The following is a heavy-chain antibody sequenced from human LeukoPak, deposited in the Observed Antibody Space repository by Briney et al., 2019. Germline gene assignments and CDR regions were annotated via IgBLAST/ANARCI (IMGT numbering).Heavy chain of an antibody. CDR3: ARESRSYFDY. V-gene: IGHV3-7*01. J-gene: IGHJ4*02. CDR2: IKQGGREK. CDR1: GFDFSNYW. Sequence: GGSLRLSCAASGFDFSNYWISWVRQAPGKGLEWVANIKQGGREKFYVDSVKGRFTTSRDNSKNTLYLQMNSLRAEDTAVYYCARESRSYFDYWGQGTLVTVSS.